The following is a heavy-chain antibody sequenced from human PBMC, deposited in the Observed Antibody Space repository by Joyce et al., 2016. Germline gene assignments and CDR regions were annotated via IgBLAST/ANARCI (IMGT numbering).Heavy chain of an antibody. CDR3: ARSQWLAPLMY. V-gene: IGHV4-34*02. CDR2: ITNSGAT. D-gene: IGHD6-19*01. Sequence: QVQLQQWGAGLLKTSETLSLTCAVYSGPFSGFFWSWVRQPPGKGLRWIGDITNSGATHYNPALKSRLTMSVDTSRKEFSLKLSSVTVADTAIYYCARSQWLAPLMYWGQGTPVTVSS. CDR1: SGPFSGFF. J-gene: IGHJ4*02.